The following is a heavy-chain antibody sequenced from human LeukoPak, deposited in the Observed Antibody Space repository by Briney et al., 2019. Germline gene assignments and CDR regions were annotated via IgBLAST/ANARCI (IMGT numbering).Heavy chain of an antibody. J-gene: IGHJ4*02. CDR1: GYTFTGYY. CDR2: INPNSGGT. D-gene: IGHD6-13*01. V-gene: IGHV1-2*02. Sequence: GASVKVSCKASGYTFTGYYMDWVRQAPGQGLECMGWINPNSGGTNYAQKFQGRVDMTRDTSISTAYMELSRLRSDDTAVYYCARRGAGGDFDSWGQGTLVAVSS. CDR3: ARRGAGGDFDS.